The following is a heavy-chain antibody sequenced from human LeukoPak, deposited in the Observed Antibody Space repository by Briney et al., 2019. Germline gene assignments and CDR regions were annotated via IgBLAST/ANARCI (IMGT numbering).Heavy chain of an antibody. CDR3: ARERITMIVVGGGGSPFDY. D-gene: IGHD3-22*01. V-gene: IGHV1-18*01. J-gene: IGHJ4*02. CDR1: GYTFTSYG. Sequence: ASVQVSCKASGYTFTSYGISWVRQAPGQGLEWMGWISAYNGNTNYAQKLQGRVTMTTDTSTSTAYMELRSLRSDDTAVYYCARERITMIVVGGGGSPFDYRGQGTLVTVSS. CDR2: ISAYNGNT.